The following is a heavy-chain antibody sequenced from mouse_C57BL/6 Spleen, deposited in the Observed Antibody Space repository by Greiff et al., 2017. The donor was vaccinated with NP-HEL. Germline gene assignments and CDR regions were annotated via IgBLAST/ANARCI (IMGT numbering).Heavy chain of an antibody. J-gene: IGHJ4*01. D-gene: IGHD2-3*01. Sequence: VKLMESGPGLVAPSQSLSITCTVSGFSLTSYGVHWVRQPPGKGLEWLVVIWSDGSTTYNSALKSRLSISKDNSKSQVFLKMNSLQTDDTAMYYCARHWDGYPYAMDYWGQGTSVTVSS. CDR2: IWSDGST. CDR1: GFSLTSYG. V-gene: IGHV2-6-1*01. CDR3: ARHWDGYPYAMDY.